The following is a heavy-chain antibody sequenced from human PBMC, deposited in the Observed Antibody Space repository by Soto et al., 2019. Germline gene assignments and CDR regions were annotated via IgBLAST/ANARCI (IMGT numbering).Heavy chain of an antibody. J-gene: IGHJ4*02. CDR3: ARGCASSSWLFDY. CDR2: IYYSGST. D-gene: IGHD6-13*01. V-gene: IGHV4-31*03. Sequence: SETLSLTCTVSGGSISSGGYYWSWIRQHPGKGLEWIGYIYYSGSTYYNPSLKSRVTISVDTSKNQSSLKLSSVTAADTAVYYCARGCASSSWLFDYWGQGTLVTVSS. CDR1: GGSISSGGYY.